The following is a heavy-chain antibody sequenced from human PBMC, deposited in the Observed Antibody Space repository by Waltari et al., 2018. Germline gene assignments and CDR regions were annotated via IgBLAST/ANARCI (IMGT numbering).Heavy chain of an antibody. V-gene: IGHV4-59*08. Sequence: QVQLQESGPGLVKPSETLSLICTVSGGSMTNYYWGWVRQPPGRGLEWIGDLYYSGSTYSAGSTAYHPSLKSRVTISINTPRDQFSLELRSVTAADTAVYYCARRDSFTDFWGQGTLIIVSS. CDR2: LYYSGST. CDR3: ARRDSFTDF. CDR1: GGSMTNYY. J-gene: IGHJ4*02. D-gene: IGHD2-21*01.